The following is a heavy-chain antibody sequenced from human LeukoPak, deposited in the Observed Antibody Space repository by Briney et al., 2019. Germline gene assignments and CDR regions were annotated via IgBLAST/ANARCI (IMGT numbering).Heavy chain of an antibody. CDR3: ARASGDFWSGYRPYYYYGMDV. V-gene: IGHV3-21*01. CDR2: ISSSSSYI. CDR1: GFTFSSYS. Sequence: GGSLRLSCAASGFTFSSYSMNWVRQAPGKGLEWVSSISSSSSYIYYADSVKGRFTISRDNAKNSLYLQMNSLRAEDTAVYYCARASGDFWSGYRPYYYYGMDVWGQGTTVTVSS. J-gene: IGHJ6*02. D-gene: IGHD3-3*01.